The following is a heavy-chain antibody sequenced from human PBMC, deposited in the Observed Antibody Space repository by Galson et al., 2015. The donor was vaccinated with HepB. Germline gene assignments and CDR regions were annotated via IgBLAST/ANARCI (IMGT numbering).Heavy chain of an antibody. V-gene: IGHV3-30-3*01. CDR3: AGSSGWYPY. D-gene: IGHD6-19*01. CDR2: ISYDGSNK. CDR1: GFIFSNYP. Sequence: SLRLSCAASGFIFSNYPMHWVRQAPGKGLEWVAVISYDGSNKYYADSVKGRFTISRDNSKNTLFLQLNSLRADDTAVYYCAGSSGWYPYWGQGTLVTVSS. J-gene: IGHJ4*02.